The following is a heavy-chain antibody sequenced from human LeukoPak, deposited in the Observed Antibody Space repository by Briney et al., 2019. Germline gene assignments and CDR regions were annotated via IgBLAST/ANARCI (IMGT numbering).Heavy chain of an antibody. J-gene: IGHJ6*04. D-gene: IGHD3-22*01. CDR2: ISSSGSTI. Sequence: PGGSLRLSCAASGFTFSSYEMNWVRQAPGKGLEWVSYISSSGSTIYYADSVKGRFTISRDNSKNSLYLQMNSLRAEDMAVYYCAELGISMTRGVWGNGTTVTISS. CDR3: AELGISMTRGV. V-gene: IGHV3-48*03. CDR1: GFTFSSYE.